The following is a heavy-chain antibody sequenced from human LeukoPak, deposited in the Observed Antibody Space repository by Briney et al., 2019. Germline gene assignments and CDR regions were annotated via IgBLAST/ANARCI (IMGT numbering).Heavy chain of an antibody. J-gene: IGHJ4*02. CDR1: GGSISSSSYY. Sequence: PSETLSLTCNVSGGSISSSSYYWGWIRQPPGKGLEWIGSIYYSGSTYYNPSLKSRVTISVDTSKNQFSLKLSSVTAADTAVYYCARHDSSGPDYWGQGTLVTVSS. V-gene: IGHV4-39*01. CDR3: ARHDSSGPDY. CDR2: IYYSGST. D-gene: IGHD3-22*01.